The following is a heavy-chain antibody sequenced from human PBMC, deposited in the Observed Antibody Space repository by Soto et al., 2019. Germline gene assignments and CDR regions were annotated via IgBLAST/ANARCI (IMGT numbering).Heavy chain of an antibody. CDR1: GFTFSSYA. V-gene: IGHV3-23*01. Sequence: GGSLRLSSAASGFTFSSYAMSWLRQAPGKGLEWVSAISGSGGSTYYADSVKGRFTISRDNSKNSLYLQMNSLRAEDTAVYYCAKSPAQYCSGGSCYLDDWGQGTLVTVSS. CDR3: AKSPAQYCSGGSCYLDD. D-gene: IGHD2-15*01. CDR2: ISGSGGST. J-gene: IGHJ4*02.